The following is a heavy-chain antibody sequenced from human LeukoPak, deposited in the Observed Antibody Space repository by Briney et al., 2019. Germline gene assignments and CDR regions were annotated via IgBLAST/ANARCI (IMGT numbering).Heavy chain of an antibody. J-gene: IGHJ4*02. Sequence: GGSLRLSCVVSEFTFSSYAMSWVRQAPGKGLEWVSAISGSGGSTYYADSVKGRFTISRDKPKNTLYLQMSSLRAEDTALYYCAKDRGTGEEFDYWGQGTLVTVSS. CDR3: AKDRGTGEEFDY. D-gene: IGHD7-27*01. V-gene: IGHV3-23*01. CDR2: ISGSGGST. CDR1: EFTFSSYA.